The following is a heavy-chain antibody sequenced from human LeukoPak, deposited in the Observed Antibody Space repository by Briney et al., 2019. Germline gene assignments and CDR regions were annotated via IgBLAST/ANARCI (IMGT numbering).Heavy chain of an antibody. V-gene: IGHV1-2*02. Sequence: SVNLSCKASGYTFTGYYMHWVRQAPGQGLEWMGWINPNSGGTYYVQKFQGRVTMTRDTSISTAYMELSRLKSDDTAVYYCARGLKWAVPDYWGHGTLV. D-gene: IGHD1-26*01. CDR1: GYTFTGYY. J-gene: IGHJ4*01. CDR3: ARGLKWAVPDY. CDR2: INPNSGGT.